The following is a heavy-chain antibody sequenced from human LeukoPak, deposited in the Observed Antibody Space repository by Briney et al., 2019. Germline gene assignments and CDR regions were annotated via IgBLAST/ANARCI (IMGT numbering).Heavy chain of an antibody. CDR3: ARGFYDSSGYYGYDY. V-gene: IGHV4-30-4*01. CDR2: IYYSGST. Sequence: SETLSLTWTVSGXSISSGDDYWSWIRQPPGKGLEWIGYIYYSGSTYYNPSLKSRVTISVDTSKNQFSLKLSSVTAADTAVYYCARGFYDSSGYYGYDYWGQGTLVTVSS. CDR1: GXSISSGDDY. D-gene: IGHD3-22*01. J-gene: IGHJ4*02.